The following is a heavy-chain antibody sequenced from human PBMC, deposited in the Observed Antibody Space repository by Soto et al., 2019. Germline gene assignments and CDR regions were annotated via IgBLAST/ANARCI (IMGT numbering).Heavy chain of an antibody. Sequence: QLVESGGGFVKPGGSLRLSCAASGFTFSNAWLSWVRQAPGKGLEWVGRVKTKTVGGTTDYAAPVNGRFTISRDDSKNTPYLQMNSLKPEDTAMYYCSTMSIVARVDHWGQGTRVTVSA. J-gene: IGHJ4*02. CDR3: STMSIVARVDH. CDR2: VKTKTVGGTT. V-gene: IGHV3-15*01. CDR1: GFTFSNAW. D-gene: IGHD5-12*01.